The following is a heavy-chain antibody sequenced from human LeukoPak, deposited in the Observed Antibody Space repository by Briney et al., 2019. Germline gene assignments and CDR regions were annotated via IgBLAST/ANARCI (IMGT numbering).Heavy chain of an antibody. CDR2: ISYDGSYT. Sequence: PGRSLRLSCAASGFTFSSYNFPWLRQAPGKGLEWLTVISYDGSYTSYGASVKGRFTVSRDNSQNTLYLQMNGLRAEDTALYYCARDHSAMPSYWGQGTLVTVSS. CDR1: GFTFSSYN. J-gene: IGHJ4*02. CDR3: ARDHSAMPSY. D-gene: IGHD2-2*01. V-gene: IGHV3-30*03.